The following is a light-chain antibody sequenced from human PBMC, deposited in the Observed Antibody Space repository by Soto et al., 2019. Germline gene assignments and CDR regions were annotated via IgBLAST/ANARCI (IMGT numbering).Light chain of an antibody. V-gene: IGKV1-5*03. CDR1: QNIIRS. CDR2: KAS. Sequence: DIQMTQSHSTLSASVGDRVNITCRASQNIIRSLAWYQQKPGKAPNLLIYKASSLQSGVPSRFSGSGSETEFTLTISSLQPDDFATYYCQQYNNYPWTFGQGTKVEIK. CDR3: QQYNNYPWT. J-gene: IGKJ1*01.